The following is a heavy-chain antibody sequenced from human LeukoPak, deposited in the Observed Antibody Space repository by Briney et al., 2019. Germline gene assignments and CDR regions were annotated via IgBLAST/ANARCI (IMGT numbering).Heavy chain of an antibody. D-gene: IGHD1-26*01. Sequence: PSETLSLTCTVSGGSISSSYWSWIRQPPGKGLGWIGDIYYTGNTNFNPSLKSRVTISVDTSKKQLSLKLSSVTAADTAVYYCARYSGSYSIDYWGQGTLVTVSS. J-gene: IGHJ4*02. V-gene: IGHV4-59*01. CDR2: IYYTGNT. CDR3: ARYSGSYSIDY. CDR1: GGSISSSY.